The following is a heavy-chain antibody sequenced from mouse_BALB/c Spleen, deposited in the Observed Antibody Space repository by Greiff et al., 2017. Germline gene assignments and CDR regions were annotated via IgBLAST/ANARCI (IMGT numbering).Heavy chain of an antibody. CDR3: ARQGGSSSYFDY. CDR1: GFTFSSYC. V-gene: IGHV5-6*01. Sequence: EVQRVESGGDLVKPGGSLKLSCAASGFTFSSYCMSWVLQTPDKRLEWVATISSGGSYTYYPDSVKGRFTISRDNSKNTLYLQMSRLKSEDTAMYYCARQGGSSSYFDYWGQGTTLTVSS. J-gene: IGHJ2*01. CDR2: ISSGGSYT. D-gene: IGHD1-1*01.